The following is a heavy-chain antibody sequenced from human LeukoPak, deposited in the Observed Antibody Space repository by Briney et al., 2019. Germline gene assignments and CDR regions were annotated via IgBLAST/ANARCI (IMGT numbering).Heavy chain of an antibody. CDR3: AKVATPNTLDALDI. CDR2: VSLSDNI. J-gene: IGHJ3*02. Sequence: GGSLRLSCAASGFTFSSYGMTWVRQAPGKGLEWVSLVSLSDNIFYADSVKGRFTISRDNSKSTVHLQVDSLRVDDTAVYYCAKVATPNTLDALDIWGQGTLVTVSS. V-gene: IGHV3-23*01. D-gene: IGHD1/OR15-1a*01. CDR1: GFTFSSYG.